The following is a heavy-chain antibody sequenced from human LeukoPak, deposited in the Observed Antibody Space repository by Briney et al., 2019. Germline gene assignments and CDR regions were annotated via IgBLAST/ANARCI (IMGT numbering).Heavy chain of an antibody. J-gene: IGHJ3*02. V-gene: IGHV1-69*13. CDR3: ARAGRGGIVGATYAFDI. Sequence: ASVKVSCKASGGTFSSYAISWVRQAPGQGLEWMGGIIPIFGTANYAQKFQGRVTITADESTSTAYMELSSLRSEDTAVYYCARAGRGGIVGATYAFDIWGQGTMVTVSS. CDR1: GGTFSSYA. D-gene: IGHD1-26*01. CDR2: IIPIFGTA.